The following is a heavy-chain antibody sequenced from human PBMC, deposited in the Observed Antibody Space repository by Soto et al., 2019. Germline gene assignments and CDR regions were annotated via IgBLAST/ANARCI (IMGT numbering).Heavy chain of an antibody. CDR2: ISTGGTFI. V-gene: IGHV3-21*01. CDR1: GFTFSSYS. Sequence: GGSLRLSCAASGFTFSSYSMSWVRQAPGKGLEWVSFISTGGTFIYYADSLKGRFTISRDNAKNSLYLQMNSLRAEDTAVYYCASDAPFNIAARPSWWEYYFDSWGQGTLVTVSS. J-gene: IGHJ4*02. D-gene: IGHD6-6*01. CDR3: ASDAPFNIAARPSWWEYYFDS.